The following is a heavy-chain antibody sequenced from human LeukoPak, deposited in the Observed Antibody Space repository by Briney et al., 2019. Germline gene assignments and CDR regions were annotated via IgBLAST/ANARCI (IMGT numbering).Heavy chain of an antibody. V-gene: IGHV4-59*01. Sequence: SETLSLTCTVSGGSISSYYWSWIRQPPGKGLEWIGYIYYSGSTNYNPSLKSRVTISVDTSKNQFSLKLSSVTAADTAVYYCAREGYYYDSSGHFRAFDIWGQGTMVTVSS. J-gene: IGHJ3*02. CDR1: GGSISSYY. D-gene: IGHD3-22*01. CDR3: AREGYYYDSSGHFRAFDI. CDR2: IYYSGST.